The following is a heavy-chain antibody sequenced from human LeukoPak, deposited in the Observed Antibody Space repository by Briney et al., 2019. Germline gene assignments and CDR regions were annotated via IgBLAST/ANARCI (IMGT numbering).Heavy chain of an antibody. J-gene: IGHJ4*02. CDR2: IGATGGTT. D-gene: IGHD2-2*01. V-gene: IGHV3-23*01. CDR3: AKGGLYCISTDCAQTFDC. Sequence: GGSLRLSCAGSGFTFNSYSMTWVRQAPGKGLEWVSVIGATGGTTYYADSVKGRFTISRDNSKSTLYLQMNSLRAEDTALYYCAKGGLYCISTDCAQTFDCWGQGTLVTVSS. CDR1: GFTFNSYS.